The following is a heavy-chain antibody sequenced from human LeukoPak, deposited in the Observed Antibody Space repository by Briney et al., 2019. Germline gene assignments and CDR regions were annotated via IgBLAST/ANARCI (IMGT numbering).Heavy chain of an antibody. V-gene: IGHV3-21*01. CDR3: ARDLGEHVDYFDQ. Sequence: PGGSLRLSCAASGFTFSSYSMNWVRQAPGKGLEWVSSISSSSSYIYYADSVKGRFTISRDNAKNSLYLQMNSLRAEDTAVYYCARDLGEHVDYFDQWGQGTLVTVSS. J-gene: IGHJ4*02. CDR1: GFTFSSYS. D-gene: IGHD3-16*01. CDR2: ISSSSSYI.